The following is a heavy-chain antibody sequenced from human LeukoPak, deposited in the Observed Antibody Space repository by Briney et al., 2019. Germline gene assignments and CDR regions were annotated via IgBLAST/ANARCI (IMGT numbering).Heavy chain of an antibody. D-gene: IGHD1-20*01. V-gene: IGHV3-23*01. Sequence: GGSLRLSCTTSGFSFNTYSMSWVRQAPGKGLEWVSAINDDTPYYTDSVKGRFTISRDNSKNTLYLQMNSLRAEDTAVYYCAKDPSYNWNYLTYWGQGTLVTVSS. CDR3: AKDPSYNWNYLTY. CDR1: GFSFNTYS. J-gene: IGHJ4*02. CDR2: INDDTP.